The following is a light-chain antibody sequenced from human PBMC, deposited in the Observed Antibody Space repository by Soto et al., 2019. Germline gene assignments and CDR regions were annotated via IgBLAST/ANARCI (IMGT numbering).Light chain of an antibody. CDR3: QQYGGSPIT. V-gene: IGKV3-20*01. CDR1: QSVSSS. CDR2: GAS. Sequence: IVLTQSPGTLSLSPGERATLSCRASQSVSSSLAWYQQKTGQAPRLLISGASSRATGIPDRFSGSGSEADFTLTISRLEPEDFALYYCQQYGGSPITFGQGTRLENK. J-gene: IGKJ5*01.